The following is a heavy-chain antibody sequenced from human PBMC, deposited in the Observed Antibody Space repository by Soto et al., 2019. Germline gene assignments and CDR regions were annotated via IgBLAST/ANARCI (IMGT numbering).Heavy chain of an antibody. D-gene: IGHD6-13*01. CDR2: FNSDGSST. Sequence: GGSLRLSCAASGFTFSSYWMHWVRQAPGKGLVWVSRFNSDGSSTSYADSVKGRFTISRDNAKNTLYLQMNSLRAEDTAVYYCAREGSGSSSWAGYYGMDVWGQGTTVTVSS. CDR3: AREGSGSSSWAGYYGMDV. V-gene: IGHV3-74*01. J-gene: IGHJ6*02. CDR1: GFTFSSYW.